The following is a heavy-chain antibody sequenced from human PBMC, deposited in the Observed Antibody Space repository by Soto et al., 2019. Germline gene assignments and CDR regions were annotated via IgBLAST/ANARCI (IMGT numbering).Heavy chain of an antibody. CDR1: GGSISSGGYY. V-gene: IGHV4-31*03. Sequence: NPSETLSLTCTVSGGSISSGGYYWSWIRQHPGKGLEWIGYIYYSGSTYYNPSLKSRVTISVDTSKNQFSLRLSSVTAADTAVYYCARGRASSSSLYYFDYWGQGTLVTVSS. CDR3: ARGRASSSSLYYFDY. J-gene: IGHJ4*02. CDR2: IYYSGST. D-gene: IGHD6-6*01.